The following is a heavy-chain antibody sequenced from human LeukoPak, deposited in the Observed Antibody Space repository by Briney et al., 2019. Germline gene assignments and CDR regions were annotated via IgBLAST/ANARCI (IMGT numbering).Heavy chain of an antibody. CDR3: ARGYYDSSGYYIVSY. D-gene: IGHD3-22*01. Sequence: SETLSLTCAVSGGSISSGGYSWSWIRQPPGKGLEWIGYIYHSGSTYYNPSLKSRVTISVDRSKNQFSLKLSSVAAADTAVYYCARGYYDSSGYYIVSYWGQGTLVTVSS. CDR1: GGSISSGGYS. V-gene: IGHV4-30-2*01. CDR2: IYHSGST. J-gene: IGHJ4*02.